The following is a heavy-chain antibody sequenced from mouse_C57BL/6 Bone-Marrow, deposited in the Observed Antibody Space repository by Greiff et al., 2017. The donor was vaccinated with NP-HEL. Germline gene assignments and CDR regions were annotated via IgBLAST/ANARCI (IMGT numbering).Heavy chain of an antibody. CDR2: IWTGGGT. Sequence: VHLVESGPGLVAPSQSLSITCTVSGFSLTSYAISWVRQPPGKGLEWLGVIWTGGGTNYNSALKSRLSISKDNSKSQVFLKMNSLQTDDTARYYCARNIDYYGSSSFDYWGQGTTLTVSS. J-gene: IGHJ2*01. CDR3: ARNIDYYGSSSFDY. V-gene: IGHV2-9-1*01. CDR1: GFSLTSYA. D-gene: IGHD1-1*01.